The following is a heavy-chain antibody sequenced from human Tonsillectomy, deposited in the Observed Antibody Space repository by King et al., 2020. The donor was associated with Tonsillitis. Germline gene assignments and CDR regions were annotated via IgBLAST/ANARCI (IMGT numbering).Heavy chain of an antibody. CDR1: GFTFNNYW. V-gene: IGHV3-7*03. CDR2: IKEDGSEQ. CDR3: ARELGYCDSLSCYAGFDY. D-gene: IGHD2-2*01. Sequence: DVQLVESGGGLVQPGGSLRLSCAASGFTFNNYWMSWVRQAPGKGLEWVANIKEDGSEQYYVESVKGRFTISRDNARNSLYLQMNSLRAEDTAVYYCARELGYCDSLSCYAGFDYWGQGTLVTVSS. J-gene: IGHJ4*02.